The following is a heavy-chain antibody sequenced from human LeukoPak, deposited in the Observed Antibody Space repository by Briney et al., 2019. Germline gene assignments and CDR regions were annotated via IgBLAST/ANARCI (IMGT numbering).Heavy chain of an antibody. D-gene: IGHD6-6*01. J-gene: IGHJ4*02. V-gene: IGHV4-39*02. CDR1: GGSISSSSYY. CDR2: IYYSGST. Sequence: KPSETLSLTCTVSGGSISSSSYYWGWIRQPPGKGLEWIGSIYYSGSTYYNPSLKSRVTISVDTSKNQFSLKLSSVTAADTAVYYCARDVSQYISSTVFDYWGQGTLVTVSS. CDR3: ARDVSQYISSTVFDY.